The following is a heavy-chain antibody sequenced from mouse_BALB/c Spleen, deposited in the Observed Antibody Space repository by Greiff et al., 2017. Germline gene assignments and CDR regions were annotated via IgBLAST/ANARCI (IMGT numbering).Heavy chain of an antibody. CDR1: GFSLTSYG. D-gene: IGHD4-1*01. J-gene: IGHJ2*01. CDR3: ARVPANWDDYFDY. V-gene: IGHV2-9*02. CDR2: IWAGGST. Sequence: VMLVESGPGLVAPSQSLSITCTVSGFSLTSYGVHWVRQPPGKGLEWLGVIWAGGSTNYNSALMSRLSISKDNSKSQVFLKMNSLQTDDTAMYYCARVPANWDDYFDYWGQGTTLTVSS.